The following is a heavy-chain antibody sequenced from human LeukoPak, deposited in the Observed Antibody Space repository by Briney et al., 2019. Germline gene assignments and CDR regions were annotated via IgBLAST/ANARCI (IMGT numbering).Heavy chain of an antibody. Sequence: GGSPRLSCAASGFTFSSYGMHWVRQAPGKGLEWVAVIWHDGSNKYYADSVKGRFTVSRDNSKNTLYLQMNSLRAEDTAVYYCARDLRFASSGYPLGYWGQGTPVTVSS. CDR2: IWHDGSNK. CDR1: GFTFSSYG. D-gene: IGHD3-22*01. CDR3: ARDLRFASSGYPLGY. J-gene: IGHJ4*02. V-gene: IGHV3-33*01.